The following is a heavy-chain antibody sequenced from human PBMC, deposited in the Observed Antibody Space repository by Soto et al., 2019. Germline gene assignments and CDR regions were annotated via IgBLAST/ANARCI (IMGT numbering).Heavy chain of an antibody. V-gene: IGHV4-39*01. CDR1: GYSVSSSDYY. CDR3: APLSVSLSGPYGIHV. J-gene: IGHJ6*02. D-gene: IGHD2-15*01. CDR2: MLYSGPT. Sequence: SETLSLTCSVSGYSVSSSDYYWAWIRQPPGKGLEWMGSMLYSGPTYYNPSLKSRVTLSVDTSKNQFSVRLNSVTASDTAVYYCAPLSVSLSGPYGIHVWGQGTTVTVSS.